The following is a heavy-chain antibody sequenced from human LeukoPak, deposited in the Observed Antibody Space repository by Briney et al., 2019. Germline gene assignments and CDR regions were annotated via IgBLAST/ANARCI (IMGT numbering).Heavy chain of an antibody. Sequence: GESLRLSCVASGFSFRTYAMNWVRQAAGEGLEWLSYISPDSRTIFYAHSVKGRFTIPRDNGKNSVYLGINSLRAEDTAVYFFAREPSDNAYRHIDSWGQGSLVAVSS. J-gene: IGHJ4*02. CDR3: AREPSDNAYRHIDS. CDR2: ISPDSRTI. CDR1: GFSFRTYA. D-gene: IGHD5-18*01. V-gene: IGHV3-48*01.